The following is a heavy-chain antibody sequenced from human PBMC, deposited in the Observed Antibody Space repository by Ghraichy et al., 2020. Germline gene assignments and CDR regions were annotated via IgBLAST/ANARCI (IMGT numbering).Heavy chain of an antibody. Sequence: GGSLRLSCAASGFTFSSYAMSWVRQAPGKGLEWVSAISGSGGSTYYADSVKGRFTISRDNSKNTLYLQMNSLRAEDTAVYYCAKAYGSGSYYWDYYDMDVWGQATKVTVSS. D-gene: IGHD3-10*01. J-gene: IGHJ6*02. CDR1: GFTFSSYA. CDR3: AKAYGSGSYYWDYYDMDV. V-gene: IGHV3-23*01. CDR2: ISGSGGST.